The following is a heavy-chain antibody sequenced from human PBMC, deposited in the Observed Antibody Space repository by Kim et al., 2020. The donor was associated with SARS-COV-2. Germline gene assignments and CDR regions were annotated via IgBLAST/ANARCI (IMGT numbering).Heavy chain of an antibody. J-gene: IGHJ6*02. D-gene: IGHD1-26*01. V-gene: IGHV6-1*01. CDR3: ARVGGSYPTPYYYYGMDV. CDR2: TYYRSKWYN. Sequence: SQTLSLTCAISGDSVSSNSAAWNWIRQSPSRGLEWLGRTYYRSKWYNDYAVSVKSRITINPDTSKNQFSLQLNSVTPEDTAVYYCARVGGSYPTPYYYYGMDVWGQGTTVTVSS. CDR1: GDSVSSNSAA.